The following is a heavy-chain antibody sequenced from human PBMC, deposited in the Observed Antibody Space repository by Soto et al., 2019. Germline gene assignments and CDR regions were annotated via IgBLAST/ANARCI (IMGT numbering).Heavy chain of an antibody. Sequence: SETLSLTCTVSCGSISSGGYYWSWIRQHPGKGLEWIGYIYYSGSTYYNPSLKSRVTISVDTSKNQFSLKLSSVTAADTAVYYCARADLTVAATPPDYWGQGTLVTVSS. CDR1: CGSISSGGYY. D-gene: IGHD2-15*01. V-gene: IGHV4-31*03. CDR2: IYYSGST. CDR3: ARADLTVAATPPDY. J-gene: IGHJ4*02.